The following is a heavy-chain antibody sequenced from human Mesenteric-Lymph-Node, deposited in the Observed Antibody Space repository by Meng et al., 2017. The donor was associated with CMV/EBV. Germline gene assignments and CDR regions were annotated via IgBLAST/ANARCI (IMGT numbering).Heavy chain of an antibody. J-gene: IGHJ4*02. V-gene: IGHV4-59*01. Sequence: GSLRLSCTVSGGSISSYYWSWIRQPPGKGLEWIGYIYYSGSTNYNPSLKSRVTISVDTSKNQFSLKLSSVTAADTAVYYCARALWFGDLAYYFDYWGQGTLVTVSS. CDR2: IYYSGST. CDR3: ARALWFGDLAYYFDY. D-gene: IGHD3-10*01. CDR1: GGSISSYY.